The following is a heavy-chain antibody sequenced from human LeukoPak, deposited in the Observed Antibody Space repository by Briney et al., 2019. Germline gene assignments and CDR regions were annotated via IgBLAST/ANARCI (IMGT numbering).Heavy chain of an antibody. D-gene: IGHD3-22*01. CDR1: GGSISSYY. Sequence: SETLSLTCTVSGGSISSYYWSWIRQPAGEGLEWIGRMHTSGSTNYNPSLKSRVTMSGDTSKNQFSLKLSSVTAADTAVYYCARDRYYYDSSGYYRFDYWGQGTLVTVSS. V-gene: IGHV4-4*07. CDR2: MHTSGST. J-gene: IGHJ4*02. CDR3: ARDRYYYDSSGYYRFDY.